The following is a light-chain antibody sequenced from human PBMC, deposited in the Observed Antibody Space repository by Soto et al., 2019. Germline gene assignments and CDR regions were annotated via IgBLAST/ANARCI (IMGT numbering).Light chain of an antibody. J-gene: IGKJ2*01. V-gene: IGKV1-33*01. CDR2: DAS. CDR3: QQYDNFPPYT. CDR1: RDISVY. Sequence: DIQMTQSPSSLSASIGDRVTITCQASRDISVYLNWYQHKPGKPPKLLVYDASNLQTGVPSRFSGSGSGTHFTPTISSLQPEDIATYYCQQYDNFPPYTFGLGTKLEIK.